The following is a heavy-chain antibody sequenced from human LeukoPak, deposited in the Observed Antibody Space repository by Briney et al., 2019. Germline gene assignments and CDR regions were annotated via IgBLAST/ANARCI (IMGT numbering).Heavy chain of an antibody. CDR2: INHSGST. CDR1: GFTFSSYY. D-gene: IGHD5-18*01. Sequence: GSLRLSCAASGFTFSSYYMSWVRQAPGKGLEWIGEINHSGSTNYNASLKSRVTISVDTSKKQFSLKLSSVTAADTAVYYCAPRGDIEHSYGFGKWFDPWGQGTLVTVSS. CDR3: APRGDIEHSYGFGKWFDP. V-gene: IGHV4-34*08. J-gene: IGHJ5*02.